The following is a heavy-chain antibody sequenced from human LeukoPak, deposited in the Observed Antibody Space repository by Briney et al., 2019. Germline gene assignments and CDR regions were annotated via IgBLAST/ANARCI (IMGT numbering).Heavy chain of an antibody. CDR3: ARAGRQLVNLDY. Sequence: GGSLRLSCAASGFTFNGYAMHWVRQAPGKGLEWVAVISYDGSNKYYADSVRGRFTISRDNSNNALFLQMNSLRAEDTAAYYCARAGRQLVNLDYWGQGTLVTVSS. J-gene: IGHJ4*02. V-gene: IGHV3-30-3*01. CDR1: GFTFNGYA. D-gene: IGHD6-13*01. CDR2: ISYDGSNK.